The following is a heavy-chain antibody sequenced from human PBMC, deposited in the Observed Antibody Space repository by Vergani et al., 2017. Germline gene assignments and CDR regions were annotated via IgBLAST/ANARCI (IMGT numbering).Heavy chain of an antibody. D-gene: IGHD3-10*01. Sequence: QVQLVQSGAAVKKPGSSVKVSCKASGGTFSSYAISWVRQAPGQGLEWMGGIIPIFGTANYAQKFQGRVTITADESTSTAYMELSSLRSEDTAVYYCARGSMVRGVIRPPYYYYGMDVWGQGTTVTVSS. CDR2: IIPIFGTA. V-gene: IGHV1-69*12. J-gene: IGHJ6*02. CDR1: GGTFSSYA. CDR3: ARGSMVRGVIRPPYYYYGMDV.